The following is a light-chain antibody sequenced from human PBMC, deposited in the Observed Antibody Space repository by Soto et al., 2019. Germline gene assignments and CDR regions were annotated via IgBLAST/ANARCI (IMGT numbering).Light chain of an antibody. CDR3: SSYTSSNTLV. V-gene: IGLV2-14*01. CDR1: SSDIGGYKY. J-gene: IGLJ3*02. CDR2: EVS. Sequence: QSALTQPASVSGSPGQSIAISCTGTSSDIGGYKYVSWYQQHPGKAPKLIIYEVSNRPSGVSDRFSGSKSGNTASLTISGLQAEDEADYSCSSYTSSNTLVFCGGTQLTVL.